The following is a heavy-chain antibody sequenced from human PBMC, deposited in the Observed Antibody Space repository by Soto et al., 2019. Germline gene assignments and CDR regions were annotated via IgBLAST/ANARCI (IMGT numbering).Heavy chain of an antibody. CDR3: AADRGRGTICRGGIWAYYGTVY. V-gene: IGHV3-30*03. J-gene: IGHJ6*02. Sequence: QVQLVESGGGVVQPGGSLRLSCAASGFTFSSYGMHWVRQAPGKGLEGVAVISCDGSNKYYADSVKGRFTISRDNSKNTLYAEIDSLRAKETPVYYVAADRGRGTICRGGIWAYYGTVYWGQGTTVT. D-gene: IGHD2-15*01. CDR2: ISCDGSNK. CDR1: GFTFSSYG.